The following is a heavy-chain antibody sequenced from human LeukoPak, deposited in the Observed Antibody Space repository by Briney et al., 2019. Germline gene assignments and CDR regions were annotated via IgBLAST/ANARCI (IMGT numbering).Heavy chain of an antibody. CDR3: AKMFRYSGSHYDY. Sequence: PGGSLRLSCAASGFTCSSYAMSWVRQAPGKGLEWVSTISVSGGTTYYADSVKGRFTISRDNSKTTLYLQMNSPRAEDTAVYYCAKMFRYSGSHYDYWGQGTLVTVSS. CDR1: GFTCSSYA. CDR2: ISVSGGTT. V-gene: IGHV3-23*01. J-gene: IGHJ4*02. D-gene: IGHD1-26*01.